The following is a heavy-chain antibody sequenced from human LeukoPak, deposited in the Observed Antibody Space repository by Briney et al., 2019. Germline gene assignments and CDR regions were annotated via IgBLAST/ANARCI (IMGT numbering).Heavy chain of an antibody. CDR1: GGSFSGYY. J-gene: IGHJ4*02. CDR2: INHSGST. D-gene: IGHD3-10*01. CDR3: ARGITMVRGVLSRPFDY. V-gene: IGHV4-34*01. Sequence: SETLSLTRAVYGGSFSGYYWSWIRQPPGKGLEWIGEINHSGSTNYNPSLKSRVTISVDTSKNQFSLKLSSVTAADTAVYYCARGITMVRGVLSRPFDYWGQGTLVTVSS.